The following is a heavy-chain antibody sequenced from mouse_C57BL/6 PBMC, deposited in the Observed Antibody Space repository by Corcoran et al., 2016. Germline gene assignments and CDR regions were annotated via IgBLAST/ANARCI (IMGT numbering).Heavy chain of an antibody. CDR2: INPNNGGT. CDR3: ARDSNHY. V-gene: IGHV1-26*01. Sequence: EVQLQQSGPELVKPGASVKISCKASGYTFTDYYMNWVKQSHGKSLEWIGDINPNNGGTSYNQKFKGKATLTVDKSSSTAYMELRSLTSEDSAVYYCARDSNHYWGQGTTLTVSS. J-gene: IGHJ2*01. D-gene: IGHD2-5*01. CDR1: GYTFTDYY.